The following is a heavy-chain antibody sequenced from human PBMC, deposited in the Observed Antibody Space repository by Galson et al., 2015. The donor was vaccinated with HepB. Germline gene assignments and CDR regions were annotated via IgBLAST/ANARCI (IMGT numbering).Heavy chain of an antibody. Sequence: SVKVSCKASGGTFSTHAMSWVRKAPGQGLEWMGGITPMFGAAKYAQKFQGRTTITADESTSTVYMELSSLRFEDTAVYYCAREGIAASTNPVEYWGQGTLVPVSS. CDR1: GGTFSTHA. V-gene: IGHV1-69*13. J-gene: IGHJ4*02. D-gene: IGHD6-13*01. CDR2: ITPMFGAA. CDR3: AREGIAASTNPVEY.